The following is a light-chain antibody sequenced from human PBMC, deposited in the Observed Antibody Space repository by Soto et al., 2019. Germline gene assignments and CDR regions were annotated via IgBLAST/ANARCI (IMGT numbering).Light chain of an antibody. CDR2: EGS. J-gene: IGLJ1*01. CDR3: SSYRSSDTLEV. V-gene: IGLV2-14*02. CDR1: SSDVGSYNL. Sequence: QSALTQPASVSGSPGQSITISCTGTSSDVGSYNLVSWYQQHPGKAPKLMIYEGSKRPSGVSNRFSGSKSGNTASLTISGVQADDEADYYCSSYRSSDTLEVFGTGTQLTVL.